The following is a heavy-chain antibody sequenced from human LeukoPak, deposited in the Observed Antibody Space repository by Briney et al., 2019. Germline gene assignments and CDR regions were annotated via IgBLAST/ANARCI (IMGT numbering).Heavy chain of an antibody. CDR2: IYYSGST. CDR1: GGSISSYY. J-gene: IGHJ3*02. Sequence: PSETLSLTCTVSGGSISSYYWSWIRQPPGKGLEWIGYIYYSGSTNYNPSLKSRVTISVDTSKNQFSLKLSSVTAADTAVYYCARHGSIAAAGADAFDIWGQGTMVTVSS. V-gene: IGHV4-59*08. CDR3: ARHGSIAAAGADAFDI. D-gene: IGHD6-13*01.